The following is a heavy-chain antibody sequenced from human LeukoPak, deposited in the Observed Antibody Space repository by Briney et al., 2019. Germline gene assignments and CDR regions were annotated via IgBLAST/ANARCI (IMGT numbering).Heavy chain of an antibody. J-gene: IGHJ4*02. Sequence: SETLSLTCTVSGGSISSSSYYWGWICQPPGKGLEWIGSIYYSGSTYYNPSLKSRVTISVDTSKNQFSLKLSSVTAAGTAVYYCASPTHDYYDSSGYYTFDYWGQGTLVTVSS. CDR3: ASPTHDYYDSSGYYTFDY. CDR1: GGSISSSSYY. CDR2: IYYSGST. D-gene: IGHD3-22*01. V-gene: IGHV4-39*01.